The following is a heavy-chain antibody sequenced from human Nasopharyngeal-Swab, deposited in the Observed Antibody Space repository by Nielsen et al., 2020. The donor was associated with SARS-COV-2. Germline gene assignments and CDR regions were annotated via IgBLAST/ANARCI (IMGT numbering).Heavy chain of an antibody. Sequence: GGSLRLSCAASGFTFSDYYMNWIRQAPGKGLEWVSYISSSSSTIYYADSVKGRFTISRDNAKNSLYLQMNSLRDEDTAVYYCASVRIFGVVMNDYWGQGTLVTVSS. CDR3: ASVRIFGVVMNDY. CDR2: ISSSSSTI. J-gene: IGHJ4*02. V-gene: IGHV3-11*04. D-gene: IGHD3-3*02. CDR1: GFTFSDYY.